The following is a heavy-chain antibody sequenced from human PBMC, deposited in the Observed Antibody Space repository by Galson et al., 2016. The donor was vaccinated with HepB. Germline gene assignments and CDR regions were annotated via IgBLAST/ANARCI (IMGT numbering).Heavy chain of an antibody. D-gene: IGHD2-15*01. Sequence: SLRLSCAASGFTFSDYHMNWIRQAPGKGLEWISYISTSGNSMLYANSVRGRFSISRDNAKKSLYLQMTNLRPEDTAVYYCARDLHEYSVEYFDVFDLWGQGTLVTVAA. CDR2: ISTSGNSM. V-gene: IGHV3-11*01. J-gene: IGHJ3*01. CDR3: ARDLHEYSVEYFDVFDL. CDR1: GFTFSDYH.